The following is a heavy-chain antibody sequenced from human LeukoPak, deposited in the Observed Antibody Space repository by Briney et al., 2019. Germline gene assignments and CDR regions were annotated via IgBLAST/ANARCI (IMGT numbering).Heavy chain of an antibody. V-gene: IGHV3-30*04. D-gene: IGHD6-13*01. CDR3: AKPRKSIAAAGMRNDAFDI. CDR2: ISSDGSKI. CDR1: GFIFSNYA. J-gene: IGHJ3*02. Sequence: PGGSLRLSCAASGFIFSNYAMHWVRQAPGKGLEWVALISSDGSKIYYADSVKGRFTISRDNSKNTLYLQMNSLRAEDTAVYYCAKPRKSIAAAGMRNDAFDIWGQGTMVTVSS.